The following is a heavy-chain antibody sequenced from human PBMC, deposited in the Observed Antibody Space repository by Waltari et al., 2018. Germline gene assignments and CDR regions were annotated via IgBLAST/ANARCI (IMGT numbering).Heavy chain of an antibody. CDR3: ARDFSSSSWYPPHWYFDL. CDR1: GGSIIRSY. D-gene: IGHD6-13*01. Sequence: QVQLPVSGPGLVSPSETLSLPCTVSGGSIIRSYWSWIRQPPGQGLEWIGYIYYRGSANYNPYLKSRVTRSGDTSKNQVSLKLSSVTAADTAVYYCARDFSSSSWYPPHWYFDLWGRGTLVTVSS. CDR2: IYYRGSA. V-gene: IGHV4-59*01. J-gene: IGHJ2*01.